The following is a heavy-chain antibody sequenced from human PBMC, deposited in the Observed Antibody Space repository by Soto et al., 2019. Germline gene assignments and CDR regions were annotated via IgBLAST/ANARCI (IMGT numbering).Heavy chain of an antibody. CDR3: AKDRLGGGFDY. D-gene: IGHD3-16*01. V-gene: IGHV3-23*01. J-gene: IGHJ4*02. Sequence: GGPLRLSCAASGFTFSNYAMSWVRQAPGKRLEWVSLVSATAGTTYYTDSEKGRFTISRDNSRNTAYLQMNSLNADDTAAHYSAKDRLGGGFDYWGRETLVPVSS. CDR1: GFTFSNYA. CDR2: VSATAGTT.